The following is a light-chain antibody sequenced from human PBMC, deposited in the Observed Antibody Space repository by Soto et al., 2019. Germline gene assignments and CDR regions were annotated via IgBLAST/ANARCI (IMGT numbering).Light chain of an antibody. CDR1: SSNIGAGYD. J-gene: IGLJ2*01. CDR2: GNS. V-gene: IGLV1-40*01. CDR3: QSYDSSLSGLL. Sequence: QSVLTQPPSVSGAPGQRVTICCTGSSSNIGAGYDVHWYQQLPGTAPKLLIYGNSNRPSGVPDRFSGSKSGTSASLAITGLQAEDEADYYCQSYDSSLSGLLFGVGTKLTVL.